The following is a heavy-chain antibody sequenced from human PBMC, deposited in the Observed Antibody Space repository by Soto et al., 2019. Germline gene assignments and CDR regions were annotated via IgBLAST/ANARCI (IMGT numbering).Heavy chain of an antibody. D-gene: IGHD4-17*01. Sequence: SVKVSCKASGGTFSSYAISWVRQAPGQGLEWMGGIIPIFGTANYAQKFQGRVTITADESTSTAYMELSSLRPEDTAVYYCAGAVTTYGTQQNWFDPWGQGTLVTVSS. V-gene: IGHV1-69*13. J-gene: IGHJ5*02. CDR1: GGTFSSYA. CDR3: AGAVTTYGTQQNWFDP. CDR2: IIPIFGTA.